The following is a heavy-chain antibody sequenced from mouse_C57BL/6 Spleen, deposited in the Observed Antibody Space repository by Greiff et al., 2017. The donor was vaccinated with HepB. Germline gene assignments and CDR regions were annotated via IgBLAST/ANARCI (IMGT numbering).Heavy chain of an antibody. V-gene: IGHV5-12*01. D-gene: IGHD2-12*01. Sequence: EVQLVESGGGLVQPGGSLKLSCAASGFTFSDYYMYWVRQTPEKRLEWVAYISNGGGSTYYPDTVKGRFTISRDNAKNTLYLQMSRLKSEDTAMYYCARYDGYYAMDYWGQGTSVTVSS. J-gene: IGHJ4*01. CDR3: ARYDGYYAMDY. CDR2: ISNGGGST. CDR1: GFTFSDYY.